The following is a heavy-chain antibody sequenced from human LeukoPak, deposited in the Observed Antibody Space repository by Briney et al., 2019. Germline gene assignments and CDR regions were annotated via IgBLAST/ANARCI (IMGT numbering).Heavy chain of an antibody. V-gene: IGHV1-24*01. CDR3: ATLGYCSSTSCR. CDR2: FDPEDGET. D-gene: IGHD2-2*01. J-gene: IGHJ4*02. Sequence: ASVKVSCKVSGYTLTELSMHWVRQAPRKGLEWMGGFDPEDGETIYAQKFQGRVTMTEDTSTDTAYMELSRLRSDDTAVYYCATLGYCSSTSCRWGQGTLVTVSS. CDR1: GYTLTELS.